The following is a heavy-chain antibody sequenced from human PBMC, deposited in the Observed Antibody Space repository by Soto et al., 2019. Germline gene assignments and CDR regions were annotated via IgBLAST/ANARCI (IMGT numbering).Heavy chain of an antibody. V-gene: IGHV3-48*02. D-gene: IGHD3-22*01. Sequence: GGSLRLSCAASGFTFSSYSMNWVRQAPGKGLEWVSYISSSSSTIYYADSVKGRFTISRDNAKNSLYLQMNSLRDEDTAVYYCARDSILYYDSSGYKAGQNYYYYGMDVWGQGTTVTVSS. CDR3: ARDSILYYDSSGYKAGQNYYYYGMDV. CDR1: GFTFSSYS. CDR2: ISSSSSTI. J-gene: IGHJ6*02.